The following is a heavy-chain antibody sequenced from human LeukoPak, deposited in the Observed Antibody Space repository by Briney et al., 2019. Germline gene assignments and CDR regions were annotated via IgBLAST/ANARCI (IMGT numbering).Heavy chain of an antibody. V-gene: IGHV4-59*11. CDR3: ARVDGGRSGIYYFDF. Sequence: PSETLSLTCDVSGGSIDTHYWTWIRQSPRRGLEWIGLIYYSGSAIYNPFLKSRVTISEDKSKNQIYLTMTSVTAADTAVYYCARVDGGRSGIYYFDFWGQGTLVIVSS. CDR2: IYYSGSA. CDR1: GGSIDTHY. D-gene: IGHD4-23*01. J-gene: IGHJ4*02.